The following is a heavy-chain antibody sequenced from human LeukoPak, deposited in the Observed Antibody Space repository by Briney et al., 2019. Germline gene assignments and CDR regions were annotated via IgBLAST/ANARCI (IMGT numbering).Heavy chain of an antibody. CDR3: ARDPVYYDFWSGYRGYFDL. CDR2: ISSSSSYI. Sequence: PGGPLRLSCAASGFTFSSYSMNWVRQAPGKGLEWVSSISSSSSYIYYADSVKGRFTISRDNAKNSLYLQMNSLRAEDTAVYYCARDPVYYDFWSGYRGYFDLWGRGTLVTVSS. CDR1: GFTFSSYS. D-gene: IGHD3-3*01. V-gene: IGHV3-21*01. J-gene: IGHJ2*01.